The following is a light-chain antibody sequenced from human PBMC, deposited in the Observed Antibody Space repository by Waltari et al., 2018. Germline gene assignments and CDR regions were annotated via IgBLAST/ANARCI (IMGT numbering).Light chain of an antibody. J-gene: IGLJ3*02. CDR1: SSDVGGYNY. Sequence: QSALTQPASVSGSPGQSITISCTGTSSDVGGYNYVSWYQQHPGKAPKLLIYGVSNRPAGVSARCAGSKSGTTASLTVSWLQAEDEAYYYCGSYTLINTLVVFGGGTKVTVL. CDR2: GVS. CDR3: GSYTLINTLVV. V-gene: IGLV2-14*01.